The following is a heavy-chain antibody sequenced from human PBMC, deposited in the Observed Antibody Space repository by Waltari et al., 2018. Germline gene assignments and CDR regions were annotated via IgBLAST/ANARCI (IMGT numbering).Heavy chain of an antibody. CDR2: ISGSGGST. D-gene: IGHD1-26*01. CDR3: AKDRGGSYYREIDY. J-gene: IGHJ4*02. Sequence: TFSSYAMSWVRQAPGKGLEWVSAISGSGGSTYYADSVKGRFTISRDNSKNTLYLQMNSLRAEDTAVYYCAKDRGGSYYREIDYWGQGTLVTVSS. V-gene: IGHV3-23*01. CDR1: TFSSYA.